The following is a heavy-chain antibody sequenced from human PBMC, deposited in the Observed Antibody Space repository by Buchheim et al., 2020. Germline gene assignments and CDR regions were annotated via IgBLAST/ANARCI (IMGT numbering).Heavy chain of an antibody. V-gene: IGHV3-23*01. D-gene: IGHD3-3*01. CDR1: GFTFSTYV. J-gene: IGHJ4*02. Sequence: EVQLLESGGGLVQPGGSLRLSCAASGFTFSTYVMSWVRQAPGKGLEWVSGISGSGGSTYYADSVKGRFSISRDNSKNTLYLQMNSLRGEDTAVYYCAKDGLVDRRGRFWSGYQYFDYWGQGTL. CDR3: AKDGLVDRRGRFWSGYQYFDY. CDR2: ISGSGGST.